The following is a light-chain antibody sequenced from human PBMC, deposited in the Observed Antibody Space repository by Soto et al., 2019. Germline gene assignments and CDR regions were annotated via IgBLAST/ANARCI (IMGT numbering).Light chain of an antibody. J-gene: IGKJ1*01. V-gene: IGKV3-11*01. CDR3: QQRSNCSTT. CDR2: DAS. CDR1: QSVSSY. Sequence: EIVLTQSPATLSLSPGERATLSCRASQSVSSYLAWYQQKPGQAPRLLIYDASNRATGIPARFSGSGSGTDFTLTISSLESEDFVVYYCQQRSNCSTTFGQGTKVEIK.